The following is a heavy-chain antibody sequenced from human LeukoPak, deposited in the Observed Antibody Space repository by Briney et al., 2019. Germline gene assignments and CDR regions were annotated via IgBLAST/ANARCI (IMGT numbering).Heavy chain of an antibody. Sequence: GGSLRLSCAASGFTSSSYAMSWVRQAPGKGLEWVSTITGTGVSTYYADSVKGRFTISRDNSKSTLYLQMDSLRVEDTAVYYCAKSQRWLIPGGHWGQGTLVTVSS. CDR2: ITGTGVST. V-gene: IGHV3-23*01. CDR3: AKSQRWLIPGGH. CDR1: GFTSSSYA. J-gene: IGHJ4*02. D-gene: IGHD6-19*01.